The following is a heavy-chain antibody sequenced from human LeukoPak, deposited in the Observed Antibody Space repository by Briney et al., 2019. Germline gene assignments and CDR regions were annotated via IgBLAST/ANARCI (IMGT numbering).Heavy chain of an antibody. D-gene: IGHD2-2*01. CDR1: GGSFSGYY. J-gene: IGHJ5*02. CDR2: INHSGST. V-gene: IGHV4-34*01. CDR3: ARGVVVVPAATRGFDP. Sequence: SETLSLTCAVYGGSFSGYYWSWIRQPPGKGLEWIGEINHSGSTNYNPSLKSRVTISVDTSKNQFSLKLSSVTAADTAVYYCARGVVVVPAATRGFDPWVQGTLVTVSS.